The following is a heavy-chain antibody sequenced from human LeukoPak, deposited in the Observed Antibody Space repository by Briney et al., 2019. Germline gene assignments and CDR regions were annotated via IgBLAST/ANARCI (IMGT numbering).Heavy chain of an antibody. CDR1: GYTFTSYG. J-gene: IGHJ4*02. CDR3: ARDDSSGWYWDY. CDR2: ISAYKGNT. V-gene: IGHV1-18*01. D-gene: IGHD6-19*01. Sequence: GASVKVSCKASGYTFTSYGISWVRQAPGQGLEWMGWISAYKGNTNYAQKLQGRVTLTTDTSTSTAYMELRSLRSDDTAVYYCARDDSSGWYWDYWGQGTLVTVSS.